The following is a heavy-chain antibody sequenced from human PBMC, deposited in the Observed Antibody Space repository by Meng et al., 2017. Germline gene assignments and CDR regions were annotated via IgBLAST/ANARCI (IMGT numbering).Heavy chain of an antibody. CDR3: ARGVVYAISYFDY. CDR2: TYYRSKWYN. J-gene: IGHJ4*02. CDR1: GDSVSSNSAA. D-gene: IGHD2-8*02. V-gene: IGHV6-1*01. Sequence: GQLQQAGPGLVKPSPTLSLPCANPGDSVSSNSAAWNWIRQSPSRGLEWLGRTYYRSKWYNDYAVSVKSRITINPDTSKNQFSLQLNSVTPEDTAVYYCARGVVYAISYFDYWGQGTLVTVFS.